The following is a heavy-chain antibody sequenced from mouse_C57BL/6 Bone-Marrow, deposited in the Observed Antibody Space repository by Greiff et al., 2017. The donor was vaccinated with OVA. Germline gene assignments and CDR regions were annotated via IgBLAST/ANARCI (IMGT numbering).Heavy chain of an antibody. CDR2: IDPSASYT. CDR1: GYTFTSYW. J-gene: IGHJ3*01. D-gene: IGHD2-3*01. Sequence: QVQLQQPGAELVKPGASVKLSCKASGYTFTSYWMQWVKPRPGQGLEWIGEIDPSASYTNYNQKFKGKATVTVDTSSSTVYMQLRSLTSEDSAVYYCARGRDGYPWFAYWGQGTLVTVSA. CDR3: ARGRDGYPWFAY. V-gene: IGHV1-50*01.